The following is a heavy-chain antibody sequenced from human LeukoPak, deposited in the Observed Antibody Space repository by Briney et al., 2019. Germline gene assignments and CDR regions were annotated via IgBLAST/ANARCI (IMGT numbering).Heavy chain of an antibody. J-gene: IGHJ3*02. Sequence: SQTLSLTCTVSGDSISRGGYYWSWIRQHPGKGLEWIGYIYYSGSTNYNPSLKSRVTISVDASRNQFSLNLSSVTAADTAVYYCARDRRRELLHAFDIWGQGTMVTVSS. D-gene: IGHD1-26*01. CDR3: ARDRRRELLHAFDI. CDR2: IYYSGST. CDR1: GDSISRGGYY. V-gene: IGHV4-31*03.